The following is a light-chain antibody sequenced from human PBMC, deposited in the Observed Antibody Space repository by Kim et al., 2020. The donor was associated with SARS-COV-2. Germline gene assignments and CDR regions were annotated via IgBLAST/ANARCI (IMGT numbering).Light chain of an antibody. CDR3: ASWDDSLSGWV. J-gene: IGLJ3*02. CDR1: NANIGSNH. CDR2: RNK. Sequence: GQRVTLSCSGNNANIGSNHVYWYQQFPGTAPKVIMYRNKERPSGVPDRFSGSKSGTSASLAIDGLRSEDEADYYCASWDDSLSGWVFGGRTQLTVL. V-gene: IGLV1-47*01.